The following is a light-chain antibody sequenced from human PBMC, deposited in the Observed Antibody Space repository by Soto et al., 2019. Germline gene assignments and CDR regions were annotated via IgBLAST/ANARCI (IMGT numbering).Light chain of an antibody. Sequence: DIQMTQSPSSLSASVGDRVTITCQASQDINNYLNWYQQKPGKAPKLLIFDAFKLDTGVPSRFSGGGSGTDFTFTITSLQPEDIATYFCQQYDSLPPTFGGGTTVEI. CDR2: DAF. CDR1: QDINNY. J-gene: IGKJ4*01. CDR3: QQYDSLPPT. V-gene: IGKV1-33*01.